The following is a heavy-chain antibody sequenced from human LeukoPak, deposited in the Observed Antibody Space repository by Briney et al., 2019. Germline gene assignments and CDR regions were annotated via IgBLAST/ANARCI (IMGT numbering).Heavy chain of an antibody. D-gene: IGHD3-22*01. J-gene: IGHJ6*03. CDR2: IRYDGSNK. CDR1: GFTFSSYG. V-gene: IGHV3-30*02. CDR3: AKTPYDSSGYYYVAYYYMDV. Sequence: PGGSLRLSCAASGFTFSSYGMHWVRQAPGKGLEWVAFIRYDGSNKYYADSVKGRFTISRDNSKNTLYLQMNSLRAEDTAVYYCAKTPYDSSGYYYVAYYYMDVWGKGTTVTVSS.